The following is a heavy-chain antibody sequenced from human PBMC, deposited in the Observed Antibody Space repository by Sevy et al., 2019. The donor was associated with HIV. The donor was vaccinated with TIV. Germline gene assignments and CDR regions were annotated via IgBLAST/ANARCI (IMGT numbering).Heavy chain of an antibody. J-gene: IGHJ6*02. D-gene: IGHD3-10*01. CDR2: IRYDGSNK. CDR1: GFTFSSYG. Sequence: GGSLRLSCAASGFTFSSYGMHWVRQAPGKGLEWVAFIRYDGSNKYYADSVKGRFTISRDNSKNTLYLQMNSLRAEDTAVYYCATDPLDYYGSGSYYYYGMDVWGQGTTVTVSS. CDR3: ATDPLDYYGSGSYYYYGMDV. V-gene: IGHV3-30*02.